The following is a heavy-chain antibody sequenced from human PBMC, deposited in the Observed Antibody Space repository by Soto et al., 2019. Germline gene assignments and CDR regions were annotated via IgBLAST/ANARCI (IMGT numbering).Heavy chain of an antibody. V-gene: IGHV1-8*01. CDR1: GYTFTSYD. J-gene: IGHJ6*03. D-gene: IGHD2-2*01. CDR3: ARFGKRGRVVPASPYYMDV. Sequence: ASVKVSCKASGYTFTSYDINWVRQATGQGLEWMGWMNPNSGNTGYAQKFQGRVTMTRNTSISTAYMELSSLRSEDTAVYYCARFGKRGRVVPASPYYMDVWGKGTTVTVSS. CDR2: MNPNSGNT.